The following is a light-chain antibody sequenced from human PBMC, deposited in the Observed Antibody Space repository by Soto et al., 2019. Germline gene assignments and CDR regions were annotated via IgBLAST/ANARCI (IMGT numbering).Light chain of an antibody. V-gene: IGKV3-20*01. CDR3: QQYDTSPRT. CDR1: QNLGSGY. J-gene: IGKJ1*01. Sequence: EIVLTQSPGTLSLSPGERATLSCRASQNLGSGYLAWYKQKPGQAPRIRIYAASSRATGIPDRFSGSGSGTDFTLSISRLEPEDFAVYYCQQYDTSPRTFGQGTKVDIK. CDR2: AAS.